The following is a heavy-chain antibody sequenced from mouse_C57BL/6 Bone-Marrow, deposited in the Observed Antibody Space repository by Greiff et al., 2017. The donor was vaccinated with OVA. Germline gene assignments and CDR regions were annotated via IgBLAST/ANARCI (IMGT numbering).Heavy chain of an antibody. Sequence: VQLQESGPELVKPGASVKLSCKASGYTFTSYWMHWVKQRPIQGLEWIGNIDPSDSETHYNQKFKDKATLTVDKSSSTAYMQLSSLTSEDSAVYYCARGDSNYAYWGQGTLVTVSA. CDR3: ARGDSNYAY. D-gene: IGHD2-5*01. CDR1: GYTFTSYW. CDR2: IDPSDSET. V-gene: IGHV1-52*01. J-gene: IGHJ3*01.